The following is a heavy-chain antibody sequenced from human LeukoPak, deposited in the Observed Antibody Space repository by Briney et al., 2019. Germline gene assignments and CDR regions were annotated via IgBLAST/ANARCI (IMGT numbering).Heavy chain of an antibody. V-gene: IGHV1-24*01. Sequence: ASVKVSCKVSGYTLTELSMHWVRQAPGKGLEWMGGFDPEDGETIYAQKFQGRVTMTEDTSTDTAYMELSSLRSEDTAVYYCATDSGDRSSSWIQFDYWGQGTLVTVSS. CDR2: FDPEDGET. CDR1: GYTLTELS. J-gene: IGHJ4*02. CDR3: ATDSGDRSSSWIQFDY. D-gene: IGHD6-13*01.